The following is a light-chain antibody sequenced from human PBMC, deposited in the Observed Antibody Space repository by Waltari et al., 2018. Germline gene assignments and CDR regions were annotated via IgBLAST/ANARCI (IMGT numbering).Light chain of an antibody. J-gene: IGKJ1*01. Sequence: DIVMAQSPDSLAVSLGERATINCGSSQSVLSTSTGKSYLAWYQQKPGQPPKLLIYWASTRESGVPDLFSGSGSGTDFTLTISSLQAEDVAVYYCQQYYDTPWTFGQGTKVEIK. CDR1: QSVLSTSTGKSY. V-gene: IGKV4-1*01. CDR2: WAS. CDR3: QQYYDTPWT.